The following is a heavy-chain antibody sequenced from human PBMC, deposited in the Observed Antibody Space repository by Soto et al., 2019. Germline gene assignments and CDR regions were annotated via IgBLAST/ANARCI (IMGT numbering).Heavy chain of an antibody. J-gene: IGHJ5*02. V-gene: IGHV1-69*06. CDR3: ARDRTDSGYYTNWLDP. D-gene: IGHD3-22*01. CDR2: IIPIFGTT. Sequence: ITSLRQSTEQGLEWVGRIIPIFGTTNYAQNLQGRVTISADKSTLTSYMELHSLTSDDTALYYCARDRTDSGYYTNWLDPWGQGTQVTVSS.